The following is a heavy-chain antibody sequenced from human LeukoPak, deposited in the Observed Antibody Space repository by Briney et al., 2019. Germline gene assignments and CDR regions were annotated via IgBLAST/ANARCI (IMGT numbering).Heavy chain of an antibody. CDR2: IYYSGST. V-gene: IGHV4-39*01. Sequence: KASETLSLTCTVSGGSISSSSYYWGWIRQPPGKGLEWIGSIYYSGSTYYNPSLKSRVTISVDTSKNQFSLKLSSVTAADTAVYYCARLFRGVTYGAFDIWGQGTMVTVSS. CDR3: ARLFRGVTYGAFDI. CDR1: GGSISSSSYY. D-gene: IGHD3-10*01. J-gene: IGHJ3*02.